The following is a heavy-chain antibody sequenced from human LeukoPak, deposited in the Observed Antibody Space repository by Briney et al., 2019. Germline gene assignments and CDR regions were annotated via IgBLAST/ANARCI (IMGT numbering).Heavy chain of an antibody. CDR3: ATDQPRYDYDSSGYPDY. J-gene: IGHJ4*02. V-gene: IGHV3-30*02. CDR2: IRYDGSNK. D-gene: IGHD3-22*01. Sequence: SGGSLRLSCAASGFTFSSYGMHWVRQAPGKGLEWVAFIRYDGSNKYYADSVKGRFTVSRDNSKNTLYLQMNSLRAEDTAVYYCATDQPRYDYDSSGYPDYWGQGTLVTVSS. CDR1: GFTFSSYG.